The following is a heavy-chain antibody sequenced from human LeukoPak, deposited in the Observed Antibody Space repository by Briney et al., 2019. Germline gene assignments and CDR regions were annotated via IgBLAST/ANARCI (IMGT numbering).Heavy chain of an antibody. CDR2: IIPIFGTA. D-gene: IGHD1-20*01. CDR3: ARDGWYNLNYADY. J-gene: IGHJ4*02. Sequence: SVKVSCKASGGTFSSYAISWVRQAPGQGLEWMGGIIPIFGTANYAQKLQGRVTMTTDTSTSTAYMELRSLRSDDTAVYYCARDGWYNLNYADYWGQGTLVTVSS. V-gene: IGHV1-69*05. CDR1: GGTFSSYA.